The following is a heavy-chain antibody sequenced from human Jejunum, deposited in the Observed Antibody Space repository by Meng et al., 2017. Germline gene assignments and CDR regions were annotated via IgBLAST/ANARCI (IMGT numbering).Heavy chain of an antibody. CDR2: IIPIFATP. V-gene: IGHV1-69*06. D-gene: IGHD6-19*01. J-gene: IGHJ4*02. Sequence: VQLVQSGAEVKKPGFTIKISCKVSGYTFTDYPVNGVRQAPGQGLEWMGGIIPIFATPDYAPEFQDRVTITADKSTSTAYMELRSLRSEDTAVYYCTRDGAGSGWSNFDFWGQGTLVTVSS. CDR3: TRDGAGSGWSNFDF. CDR1: GYTFTDYP.